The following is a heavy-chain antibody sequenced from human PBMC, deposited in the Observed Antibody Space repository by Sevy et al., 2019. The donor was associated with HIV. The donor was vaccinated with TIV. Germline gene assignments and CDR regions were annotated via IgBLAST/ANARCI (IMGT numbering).Heavy chain of an antibody. CDR2: IYYSGST. CDR1: GGSISSSRYY. D-gene: IGHD6-13*01. V-gene: IGHV4-39*01. J-gene: IGHJ4*02. Sequence: SETLSLTCTVSGGSISSSRYYWGWIRQPPGKGLEWIGSIYYSGSTYYNPSLKSRVTISVDTSKNQFSLKLSSVTAADTAVYCCASLSRGQQLVRWPHFDYWGQGTLVTVSS. CDR3: ASLSRGQQLVRWPHFDY.